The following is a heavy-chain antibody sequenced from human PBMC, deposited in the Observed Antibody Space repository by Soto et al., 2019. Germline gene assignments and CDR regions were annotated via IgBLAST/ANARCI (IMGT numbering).Heavy chain of an antibody. D-gene: IGHD3-3*01. J-gene: IGHJ6*02. V-gene: IGHV4-34*01. Sequence: ETLSLTCAVYGGSFSGYYWSWIRQPPGKGLEWIGEINHSGSTNYNPSLKSRVTISVDTSKNQFSLKLSSVTAADTAVYYCAREENYDFWSGHVVNHYYYGMDVWGQGTTVTVSS. CDR3: AREENYDFWSGHVVNHYYYGMDV. CDR2: INHSGST. CDR1: GGSFSGYY.